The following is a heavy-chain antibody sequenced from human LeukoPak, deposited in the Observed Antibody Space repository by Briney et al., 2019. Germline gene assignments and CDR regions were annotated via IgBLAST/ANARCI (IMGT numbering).Heavy chain of an antibody. CDR1: GFTFDDYT. CDR3: AKGRLGSGWYGMDV. CDR2: ISWDGGST. J-gene: IGHJ6*02. Sequence: GGSLRLSCAASGFTFDDYTMHWVRQAPGKGLEWVSLISWDGGSTYYADSVKGRFTISRDNSKNSLYLQMNSLRTEDAALYYCAKGRLGSGWYGMDVWGQGTTVTVSS. D-gene: IGHD6-19*01. V-gene: IGHV3-43*01.